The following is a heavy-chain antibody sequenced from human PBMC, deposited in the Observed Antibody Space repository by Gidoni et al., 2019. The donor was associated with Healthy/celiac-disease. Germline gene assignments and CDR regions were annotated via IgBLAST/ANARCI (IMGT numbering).Heavy chain of an antibody. V-gene: IGHV4-4*02. D-gene: IGHD3-22*01. CDR2: IYQSGST. CDR3: ARDFSSGYSDNWFDP. CDR1: GGSISSSNW. J-gene: IGHJ5*02. Sequence: QVQLQESCPGLVKPSGTLSLTCAVSGGSISSSNWWSWVRKPPGKGLEWSGEIYQSGSTNYNPSLKSRVTISVDKSKNQFSLKLSSVTAADTAVYYCARDFSSGYSDNWFDPWGQGTLVTVSS.